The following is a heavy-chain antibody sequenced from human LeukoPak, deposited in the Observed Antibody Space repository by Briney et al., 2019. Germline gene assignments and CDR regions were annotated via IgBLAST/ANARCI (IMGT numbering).Heavy chain of an antibody. CDR1: GFTFSSHS. V-gene: IGHV3-21*01. D-gene: IGHD2-15*01. J-gene: IGHJ4*02. CDR3: ASDRSSSFDY. Sequence: GGSLRLSCAASGFTFSSHSMNWVRQAPGKGLEWVSSISSSSSYIYYADSVKGRFTISRDNAKNSLYLQMNSLRAEVTAVYYCASDRSSSFDYWGQGTLVTVSS. CDR2: ISSSSSYI.